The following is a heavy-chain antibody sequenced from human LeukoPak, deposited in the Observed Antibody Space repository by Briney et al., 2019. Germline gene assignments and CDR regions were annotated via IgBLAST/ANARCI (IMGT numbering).Heavy chain of an antibody. CDR3: AREATYFYDSKADFDI. J-gene: IGHJ3*02. Sequence: SETLSLTCTVSGGSISNSYWSWIRQPAGKGLEWIGRIYTSGSTNYNPSLKSRVTISVDTSKNQFSLKLNSVTAADTAVYYCAREATYFYDSKADFDIWGQGTMVTVSS. CDR2: IYTSGST. CDR1: GGSISNSY. D-gene: IGHD3-22*01. V-gene: IGHV4-4*07.